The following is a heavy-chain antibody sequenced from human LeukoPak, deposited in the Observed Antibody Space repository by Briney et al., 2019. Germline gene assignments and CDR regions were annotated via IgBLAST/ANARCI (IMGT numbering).Heavy chain of an antibody. V-gene: IGHV3-53*01. J-gene: IGHJ5*02. CDR2: IYSGGST. Sequence: PGGSLRLSCAASGFTVSSNDMSWVRQAPGKGLECISVIYSGGSTDYADSVKGRFTISRDNAKNSLYLQMNSLRAEDTAVYYCARDTGGRGWFDPWGQGTLVTVSS. CDR1: GFTVSSND. CDR3: ARDTGGRGWFDP. D-gene: IGHD2-8*02.